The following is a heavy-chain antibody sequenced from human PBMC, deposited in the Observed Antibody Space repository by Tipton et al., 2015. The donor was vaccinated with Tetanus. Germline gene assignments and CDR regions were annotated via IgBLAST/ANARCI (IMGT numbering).Heavy chain of an antibody. CDR2: ISPSGRS. J-gene: IGHJ4*02. CDR1: GGSIRSGDHQ. D-gene: IGHD3-3*01. Sequence: TLSLTCTVSGGSIRSGDHQWNWIRQPPGKGLEWLAYISPSGRSNSNYSLKSRITISRDTSKNRFSLNLSSVTAADTAVYFCARANFDFPKKGPFDSWGQGIPVIVS. CDR3: ARANFDFPKKGPFDS. V-gene: IGHV4-61*03.